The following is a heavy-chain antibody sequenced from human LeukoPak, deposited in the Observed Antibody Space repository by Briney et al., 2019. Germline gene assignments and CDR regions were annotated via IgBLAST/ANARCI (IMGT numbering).Heavy chain of an antibody. J-gene: IGHJ4*02. CDR2: ISGSGDST. CDR1: GFTLRSYV. Sequence: GSLRLSCVASGFTLRSYVMNWVRQPPGKGLEWVSSISGSGDSTCYADSVKGRFSISRDNSKNTLYLQVNGLRTEDTAVYYCAKDRLLNCRGDCYIFDYWGQGTVVTVSS. V-gene: IGHV3-23*01. D-gene: IGHD2-21*02. CDR3: AKDRLLNCRGDCYIFDY.